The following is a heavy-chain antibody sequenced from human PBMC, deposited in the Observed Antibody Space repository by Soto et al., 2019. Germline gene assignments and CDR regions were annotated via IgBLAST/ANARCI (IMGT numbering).Heavy chain of an antibody. J-gene: IGHJ5*02. V-gene: IGHV3-23*04. CDR3: AKGDVEIGGWFDP. CDR2: ISSSGGST. Sequence: EVQLVESGGGLVKPGGSLRLSCTVSGFTFSGYSMNWVRQAPGKGLEWVSAISSSGGSTYYADSVKGRFTISRDNSKNTLYLQMNSLRAEDTAVYYCAKGDVEIGGWFDPWGQGTLVTVSS. CDR1: GFTFSGYS. D-gene: IGHD2-15*01.